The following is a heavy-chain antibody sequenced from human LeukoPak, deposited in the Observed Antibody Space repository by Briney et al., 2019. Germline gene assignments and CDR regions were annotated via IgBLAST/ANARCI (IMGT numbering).Heavy chain of an antibody. Sequence: ASVKVSCKASGYTFTSYAMHWVRQAPGQRLEWMGWINAGNGNTNYAQKFQGRVTMTRDTSISTAYMELSRLRSDDTAVYYCARGTRTNGLGIQGPYGSGSLIVWPGYWGQGTLVTVSS. CDR3: ARGTRTNGLGIQGPYGSGSLIVWPGY. CDR1: GYTFTSYA. J-gene: IGHJ4*02. CDR2: INAGNGNT. V-gene: IGHV1-3*01. D-gene: IGHD3-10*01.